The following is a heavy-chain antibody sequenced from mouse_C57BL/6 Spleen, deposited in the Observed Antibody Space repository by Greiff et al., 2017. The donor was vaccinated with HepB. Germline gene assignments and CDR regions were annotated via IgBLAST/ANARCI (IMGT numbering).Heavy chain of an antibody. V-gene: IGHV1-15*01. Sequence: QVQLQQSGAELVRPGASVTLSCKASGYTFTDYEMHWVKQTPVHGLEWIGAIDPETGGTAYNQKFKGKAILTADKSSSTAYMDLRSLTSEDSAVYYCTYYGNYYAMDYWGQGTSVTVSS. CDR2: IDPETGGT. D-gene: IGHD2-1*01. CDR1: GYTFTDYE. CDR3: TYYGNYYAMDY. J-gene: IGHJ4*01.